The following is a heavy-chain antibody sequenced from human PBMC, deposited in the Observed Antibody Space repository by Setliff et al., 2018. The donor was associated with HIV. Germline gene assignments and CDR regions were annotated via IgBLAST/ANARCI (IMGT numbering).Heavy chain of an antibody. CDR3: ARGLGAAAGRK. Sequence: SETLSLTCAVYGGSFSGYYWSWIRQPPGKGLEWIGEINHSGSTNYNPSLKSRVTISVDTSKNQFSLKLSSVTAADTAVYYCARGLGAAAGRKWGQGTLVTVS. J-gene: IGHJ4*02. CDR2: INHSGST. D-gene: IGHD6-13*01. V-gene: IGHV4-34*01. CDR1: GGSFSGYY.